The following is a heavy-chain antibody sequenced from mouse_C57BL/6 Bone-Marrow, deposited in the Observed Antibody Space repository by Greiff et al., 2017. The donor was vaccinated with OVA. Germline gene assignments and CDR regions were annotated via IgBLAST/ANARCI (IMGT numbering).Heavy chain of an antibody. CDR3: AKNHAATVVAQYYAMDY. D-gene: IGHD1-1*01. CDR2: IWTGGGT. V-gene: IGHV2-9-1*01. Sequence: QVQLMASGPGLVAPSQSLSITCTVSGFSFTSYAISWVRQPPGKGLEWLGVIWTGGGTNYNSALKSRLSLSKDNSNSHVFLHMNSLQTDDTTRYYCAKNHAATVVAQYYAMDYWGQGTSVTVSS. J-gene: IGHJ4*01. CDR1: GFSFTSYA.